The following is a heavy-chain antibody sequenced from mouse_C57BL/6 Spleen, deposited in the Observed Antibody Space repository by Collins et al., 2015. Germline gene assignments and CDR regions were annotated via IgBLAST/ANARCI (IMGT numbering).Heavy chain of an antibody. D-gene: IGHD1-1*01. CDR1: GYSITVVI. V-gene: IGHV3-6*01. CDR2: ISYDGSN. CDR3: ARDYYGSSSFAY. J-gene: IGHJ3*01. Sequence: DVQLQESGPGLVKPSQSLSLTCPVTGYSITVVILELDPAVSRNKLEWMGYISYDGSNNYNPSLKNRISITRDTSKNQFFLKLNSVTTEDTATYYCARDYYGSSSFAYWGQGTLVTVSA.